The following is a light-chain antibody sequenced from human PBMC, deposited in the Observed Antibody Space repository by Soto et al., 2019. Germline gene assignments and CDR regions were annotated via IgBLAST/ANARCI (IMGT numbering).Light chain of an antibody. Sequence: QSVLTQPASVSGSPGQSITISCTGTSSDVGGYDYVSWYQQDPGKAPKLLIYDVTYRPSGISNRFSGSKSGNTASLTISGLQAEDEADYYCTSYTSSNPVIFGGGTKLTVL. CDR2: DVT. J-gene: IGLJ2*01. CDR3: TSYTSSNPVI. CDR1: SSDVGGYDY. V-gene: IGLV2-14*03.